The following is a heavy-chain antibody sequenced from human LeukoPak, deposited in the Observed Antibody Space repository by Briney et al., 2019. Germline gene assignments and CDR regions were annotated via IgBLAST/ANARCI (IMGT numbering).Heavy chain of an antibody. CDR3: VSAKTCGGDCYHFDY. CDR1: GFSFSRSW. Sequence: GGSLRLSCAASGFSFSRSWMSWVRQAPGKGLEWVANIRPDGSDKCYVDSVRGRFIISRDNAKNSLYLQMNSLRAEDTAVYYCVSAKTCGGDCYHFDYWGQGALVTVSS. V-gene: IGHV3-7*03. J-gene: IGHJ4*02. CDR2: IRPDGSDK. D-gene: IGHD2-21*02.